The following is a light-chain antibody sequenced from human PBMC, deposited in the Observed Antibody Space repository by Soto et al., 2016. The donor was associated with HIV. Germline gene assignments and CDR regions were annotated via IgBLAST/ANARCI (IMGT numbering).Light chain of an antibody. CDR3: QVWDTSIVI. V-gene: IGLV3-1*01. J-gene: IGLJ2*01. Sequence: SYELTQPPSVSVSPGQTAIITCSGDKLGNKYTCWYQQRPGQSPVLVIYQDNKRPSGIPERFSGSTSGNTATLTISGTQAIDEADYYCQVWDTSIVIFGGGTKLTVL. CDR1: KLGNKY. CDR2: QDN.